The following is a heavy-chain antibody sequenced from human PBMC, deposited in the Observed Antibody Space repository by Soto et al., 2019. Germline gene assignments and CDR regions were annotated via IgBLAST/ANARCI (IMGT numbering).Heavy chain of an antibody. CDR2: IWYDGSNK. CDR1: GFTFSSYG. J-gene: IGHJ5*02. D-gene: IGHD1-7*01. V-gene: IGHV3-33*01. Sequence: GGSLRLSCAASGFTFSSYGMHWVRQAPGKGLEWVAVIWYDGSNKYYADSVKGRFTTSRDNSKNTLYLQMNSLRAEDTAVYYCARVAVTGTTYNWFDPWGQGTLVTVSS. CDR3: ARVAVTGTTYNWFDP.